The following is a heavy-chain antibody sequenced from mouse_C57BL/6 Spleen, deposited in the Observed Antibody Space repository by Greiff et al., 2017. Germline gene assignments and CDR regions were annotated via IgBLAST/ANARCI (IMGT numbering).Heavy chain of an antibody. V-gene: IGHV1-39*01. CDR3: AGGDYSNFSFDY. CDR2: IKPNYGTN. Sequence: EVQLQQSGPELVKPGASVKISCKASGYSFTDYNMNWVKQSNGKSLEWIGVIKPNYGTNSYNQKVEGKATLTVDQSSSKAYMQLNSLTSEDSAVYYCAGGDYSNFSFDYWGQGTTLTVSS. D-gene: IGHD2-5*01. J-gene: IGHJ2*01. CDR1: GYSFTDYN.